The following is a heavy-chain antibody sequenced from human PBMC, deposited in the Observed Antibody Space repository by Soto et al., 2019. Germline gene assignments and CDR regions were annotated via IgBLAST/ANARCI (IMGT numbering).Heavy chain of an antibody. D-gene: IGHD3-10*01. CDR1: GGSFSGYY. V-gene: IGHV4-34*01. J-gene: IGHJ6*01. CDR3: ARVGSGYYYYYGMDF. CDR2: INHSGST. Sequence: SETLSLTCAVYGGSFSGYYWSWIRQPPGKGLEWIGEINHSGSTNYNPSLKSRVTISVDTSKNQFSLKLSSVTAADTAVYYCARVGSGYYYYYGMDFWGQGTTVTVSS.